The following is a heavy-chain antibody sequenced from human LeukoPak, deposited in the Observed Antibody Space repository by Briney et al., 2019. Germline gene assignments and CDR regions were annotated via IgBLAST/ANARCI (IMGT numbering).Heavy chain of an antibody. Sequence: SETLSLTCTVSGGSISSYYWTWIRQPAGKGLEWIGRIYTSGNTNYNPSLKSRVSMSVDTSKNQFSLKVTSVTAADTAVYYCARDPVSGYSSRQFYFDYWGQGTLVTVSS. J-gene: IGHJ4*02. V-gene: IGHV4-4*07. D-gene: IGHD6-13*01. CDR1: GGSISSYY. CDR2: IYTSGNT. CDR3: ARDPVSGYSSRQFYFDY.